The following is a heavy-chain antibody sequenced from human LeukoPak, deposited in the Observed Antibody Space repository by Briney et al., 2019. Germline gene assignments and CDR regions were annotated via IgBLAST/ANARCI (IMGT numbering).Heavy chain of an antibody. CDR3: ARDPRRFLEWLPTFYYMDV. J-gene: IGHJ6*03. D-gene: IGHD3-3*01. Sequence: AASVKVSCKASGYTFSTYGINWVRQAPGQGLEWMGWISAYKGKTDYVQKLQGRVTMTTDTSTSTAYMELRSLRSDGTAVYYCARDPRRFLEWLPTFYYMDVWGKGTTVTVSS. CDR2: ISAYKGKT. CDR1: GYTFSTYG. V-gene: IGHV1-18*01.